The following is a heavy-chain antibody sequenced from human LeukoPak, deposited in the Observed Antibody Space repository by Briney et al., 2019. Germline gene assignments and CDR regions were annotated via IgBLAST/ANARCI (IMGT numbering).Heavy chain of an antibody. CDR1: GFTFSSYS. D-gene: IGHD3-3*01. J-gene: IGHJ4*02. Sequence: PGGSLRLSCAASGFTFSSYSMNWIRQAPGKGRGWVSYISSSSSTIYYADSVKGRCTISRDNAKNSLYLQINSLRAEDTAVYNCARAYYDFWSGTGHWGQGTLVTVSS. V-gene: IGHV3-48*01. CDR3: ARAYYDFWSGTGH. CDR2: ISSSSSTI.